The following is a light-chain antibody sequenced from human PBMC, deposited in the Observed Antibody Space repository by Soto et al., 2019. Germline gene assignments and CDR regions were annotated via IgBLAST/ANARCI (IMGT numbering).Light chain of an antibody. Sequence: QSVLTQSPSASASLGASVKLTCTLSSGHSSYAIACHQQQPEKGPRYLMKLNSDGSHNKGDGIPDRFSGSSSGAERYLTICSLQSEDEADYYCQTWGTGIGVFGGGTKLTVL. CDR2: LNSDGSH. V-gene: IGLV4-69*01. CDR3: QTWGTGIGV. CDR1: SGHSSYA. J-gene: IGLJ3*02.